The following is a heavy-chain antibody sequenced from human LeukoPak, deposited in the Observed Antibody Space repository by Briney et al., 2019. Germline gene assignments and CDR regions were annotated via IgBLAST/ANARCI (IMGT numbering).Heavy chain of an antibody. Sequence: SETLSLTCTVSGCSISSSSYYWGWLRQPPGMGLEWSGSIYYSGSTYYNPSLKSRVTISVDTSKNQFSLKLSSVTAADTAVYYCARDSVTAIPAFPYYYYMDVWGKGTTVTISS. D-gene: IGHD2-21*02. CDR2: IYYSGST. V-gene: IGHV4-39*07. CDR3: ARDSVTAIPAFPYYYYMDV. J-gene: IGHJ6*03. CDR1: GCSISSSSYY.